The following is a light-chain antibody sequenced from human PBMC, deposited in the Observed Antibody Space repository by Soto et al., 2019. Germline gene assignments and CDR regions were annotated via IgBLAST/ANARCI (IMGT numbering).Light chain of an antibody. Sequence: ETVMTQSPATLSVSLGERATLSCRASQSVRSRVAWYQQRPGQAPRLLIYGASTRATGIPARISGSGSGTEFTLTISSLQSEDFAVYYCQQYNDWWTFGQGTKV. V-gene: IGKV3-15*01. J-gene: IGKJ1*01. CDR1: QSVRSR. CDR3: QQYNDWWT. CDR2: GAS.